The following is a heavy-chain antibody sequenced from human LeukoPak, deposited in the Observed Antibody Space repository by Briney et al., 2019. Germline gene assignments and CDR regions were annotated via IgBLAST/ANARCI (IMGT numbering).Heavy chain of an antibody. CDR2: IYYSGST. J-gene: IGHJ4*02. D-gene: IGHD2-2*01. CDR3: ARNKGEVPAATVVDY. Sequence: SETLSLTCTVSGGSISSSSYYWGWIRQPPGKVLEWIGRIYYSGSTYYNPSLKSRVTISVDTSKNQFSLKLSSVTAADTAVYYCARNKGEVPAATVVDYWGQGTLVTVSS. V-gene: IGHV4-39*07. CDR1: GGSISSSSYY.